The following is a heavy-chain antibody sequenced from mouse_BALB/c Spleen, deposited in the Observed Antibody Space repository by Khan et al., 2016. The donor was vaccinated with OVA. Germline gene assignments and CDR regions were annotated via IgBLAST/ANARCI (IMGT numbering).Heavy chain of an antibody. CDR2: IYPGTDNT. Sequence: VELVGSGAELVRPGTSVKLSCKTSGYIFTSYWIHWAKQRSGQGLEWIARIYPGTDNTYYNEKFKDKATLTADKSSSTAYLQLSSLKSEDSAVFFCAREEALYYFDYWGQGTTLTVSS. D-gene: IGHD3-2*02. V-gene: IGHV1-76*01. CDR1: GYIFTSYW. J-gene: IGHJ2*01. CDR3: AREEALYYFDY.